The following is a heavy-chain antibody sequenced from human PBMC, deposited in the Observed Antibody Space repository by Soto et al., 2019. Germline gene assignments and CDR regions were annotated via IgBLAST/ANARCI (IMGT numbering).Heavy chain of an antibody. CDR1: GGSISSGGYS. CDR2: IYHSGST. V-gene: IGHV4-30-2*01. D-gene: IGHD3-22*01. Sequence: QLQLQESGSGLVKPSQTLSLTCAVSGGSISSGGYSWSWIRQPPGKGLEWIGYIYHSGSTYYNPSIQSRVTISVERSKNKFSLKLSSVTAADTAVYYCAGSGYYPKSGMDVWGQGTTVTVSS. J-gene: IGHJ6*02. CDR3: AGSGYYPKSGMDV.